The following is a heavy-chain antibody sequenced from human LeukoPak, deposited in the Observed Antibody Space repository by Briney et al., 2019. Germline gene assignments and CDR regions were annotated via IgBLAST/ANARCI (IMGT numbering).Heavy chain of an antibody. Sequence: PGGSLRLSCAASGFTFSSYTMNWVRQAPGRGLEWVSSISGSSRHKYYADSVKGPFTIARDNVKNSLYLKTNSLRAEDTAVYYCARNANFAAGYYLDSWGQGPLVTVSS. J-gene: IGHJ4*02. CDR2: ISGSSRHK. V-gene: IGHV3-21*01. CDR1: GFTFSSYT. D-gene: IGHD6-13*01. CDR3: ARNANFAAGYYLDS.